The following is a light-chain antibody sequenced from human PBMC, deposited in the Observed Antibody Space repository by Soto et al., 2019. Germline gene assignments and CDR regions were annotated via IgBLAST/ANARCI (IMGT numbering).Light chain of an antibody. V-gene: IGKV3-20*01. J-gene: IGKJ1*01. CDR3: QQYGSSPGT. Sequence: EIVLTQSPGTLSLSPGERATLSCRASQSVSSSYLAWYQQKPGQAPRFLIYGASFRATGIPDRFSGSGSGTDFTLTISRLEPEDFAVYYCQQYGSSPGTFGQGTKVEIK. CDR1: QSVSSSY. CDR2: GAS.